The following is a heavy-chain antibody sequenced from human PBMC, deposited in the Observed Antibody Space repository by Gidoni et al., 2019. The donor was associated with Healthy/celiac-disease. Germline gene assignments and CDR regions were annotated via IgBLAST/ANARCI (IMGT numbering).Heavy chain of an antibody. V-gene: IGHV3-30*18. J-gene: IGHJ4*02. CDR1: GFTFSSYG. CDR3: AKDKKSHQWLVPGI. CDR2: ISYDGSNK. D-gene: IGHD6-19*01. Sequence: QVQLVESGGGVVQPGRSLRLSCAASGFTFSSYGMHWVRQAPGKGLEWVAVISYDGSNKYYADSVKGRFTISRDNSKNTLYLQMNSLRAEDTAVYYCAKDKKSHQWLVPGIWGQGTLVTVSS.